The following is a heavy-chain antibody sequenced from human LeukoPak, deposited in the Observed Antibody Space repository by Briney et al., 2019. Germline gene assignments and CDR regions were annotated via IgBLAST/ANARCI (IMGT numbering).Heavy chain of an antibody. D-gene: IGHD5-24*01. V-gene: IGHV1-18*01. CDR1: GYTFTSYG. Sequence: ASVKVSCXASGYTFTSYGISWVRQAPGQGLEWMEWISAYNGNTNYAQKLQGRVTMTTDTSTSTAYMELRSLRSDDTAVYYCARVLGVATIKNSGHFDYWGQGTLVTVSS. CDR2: ISAYNGNT. J-gene: IGHJ4*02. CDR3: ARVLGVATIKNSGHFDY.